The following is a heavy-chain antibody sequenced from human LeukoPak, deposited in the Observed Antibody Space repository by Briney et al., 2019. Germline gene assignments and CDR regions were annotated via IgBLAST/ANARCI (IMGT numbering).Heavy chain of an antibody. J-gene: IGHJ3*02. CDR3: ARVKRDCSGGSCHPDAFDI. CDR2: ISSNGVNT. D-gene: IGHD2-15*01. Sequence: GGSLRLSCAASGFTFSSYAMHWVRQGPGKGLEYVSAISSNGVNTFYANSVKGRFTISRDNSKNTLYLQMGSLRAEDMALYYCARVKRDCSGGSCHPDAFDIWGQGTMVTVSS. CDR1: GFTFSSYA. V-gene: IGHV3-64*01.